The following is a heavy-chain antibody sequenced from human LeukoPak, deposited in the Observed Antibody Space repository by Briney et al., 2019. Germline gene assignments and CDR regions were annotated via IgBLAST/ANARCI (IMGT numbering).Heavy chain of an antibody. Sequence: PSETLSLTCTVSGDSISSSNYYWGWIRQPPVKGLEWIGEINHSGSTNYNPSLKSRVTISVDTSKNQFSLKLSSVTAADTAVYYCARLPVTYYYGSGSPWGQGTLVTVSS. J-gene: IGHJ5*02. CDR2: INHSGST. V-gene: IGHV4-39*07. D-gene: IGHD3-10*01. CDR1: GDSISSSNYY. CDR3: ARLPVTYYYGSGSP.